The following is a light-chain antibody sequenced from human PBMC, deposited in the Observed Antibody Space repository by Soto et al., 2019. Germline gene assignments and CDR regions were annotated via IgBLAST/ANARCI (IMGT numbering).Light chain of an antibody. CDR2: EVS. Sequence: QSVLTQPPSASGSPGQSVTISCTGTSSDVGGYNYVYWYQQHPGKAPKLMIYEVSKRPSGVPDRFSGSKSGNTASLTVPGLQVEDEADYYCSSYAGINNGFGAGTKLTVL. CDR1: SSDVGGYNY. CDR3: SSYAGINNG. J-gene: IGLJ1*01. V-gene: IGLV2-8*01.